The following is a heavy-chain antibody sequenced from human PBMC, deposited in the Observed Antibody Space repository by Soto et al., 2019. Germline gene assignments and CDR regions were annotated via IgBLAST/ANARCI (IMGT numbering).Heavy chain of an antibody. Sequence: ASVKVSCKASGYTFTSYDINWVRQATGQGLEWMGWMNPDSGNTGYAQKFQGRVTMTRNTSISTAYMELSSLRSEDTAVYYCAREAVGGTAFDIWGQGTMVTVSS. CDR3: AREAVGGTAFDI. CDR1: GYTFTSYD. D-gene: IGHD1-26*01. J-gene: IGHJ3*02. CDR2: MNPDSGNT. V-gene: IGHV1-8*01.